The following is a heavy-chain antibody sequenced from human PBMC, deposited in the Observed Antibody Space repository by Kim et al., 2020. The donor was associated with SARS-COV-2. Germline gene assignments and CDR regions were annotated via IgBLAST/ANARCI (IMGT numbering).Heavy chain of an antibody. CDR3: AREPLVYATVLLWFRESPTGMDD. Sequence: GGSLRLSCAASGFTFSSYWMSWVRQAPGKGLEWVANIKQDGSEKYYVDSVKGRFTISRDNAKNSLYLQMNSLRAEDTAVYYCAREPLVYATVLLWFRESPTGMDDWGKGTTVTVSS. J-gene: IGHJ6*04. V-gene: IGHV3-7*01. CDR2: IKQDGSEK. CDR1: GFTFSSYW. D-gene: IGHD3-10*01.